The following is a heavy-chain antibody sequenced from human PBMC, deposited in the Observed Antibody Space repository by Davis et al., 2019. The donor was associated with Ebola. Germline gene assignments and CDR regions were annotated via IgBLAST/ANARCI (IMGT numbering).Heavy chain of an antibody. Sequence: MPSETLSLTCTVSGGSISSYYWSWIRQPPGKGLEWIGYLYYSGNTNYNPSLKSRVTILVDTSKNQFSLKLSSVTAADTAVYYCARGLVVVAATYFDYWGQGTLVTVSS. D-gene: IGHD2-15*01. CDR3: ARGLVVVAATYFDY. J-gene: IGHJ4*02. CDR1: GGSISSYY. V-gene: IGHV4-59*01. CDR2: LYYSGNT.